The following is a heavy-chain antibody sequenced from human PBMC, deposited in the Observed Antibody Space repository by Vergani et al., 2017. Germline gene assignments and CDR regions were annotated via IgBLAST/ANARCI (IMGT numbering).Heavy chain of an antibody. CDR3: ARSSRSATPPGWFDP. CDR1: GGSISSGGYY. J-gene: IGHJ5*02. V-gene: IGHV4-31*03. Sequence: QVQLQESGPGLVKPSQTLSLTCTVSGGSISSGGYYWSWIRQHPGKGLEWIGYIYYSGSTYYTPSLKSRVTISVDTSKNQFSLKLSSVTAADTAVYYCARSSRSATPPGWFDPWGQGTLVTVSS. CDR2: IYYSGST. D-gene: IGHD5-24*01.